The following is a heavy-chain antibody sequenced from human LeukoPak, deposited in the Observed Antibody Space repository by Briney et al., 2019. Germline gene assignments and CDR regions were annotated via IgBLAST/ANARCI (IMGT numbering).Heavy chain of an antibody. J-gene: IGHJ3*02. CDR3: ASTYDSGSYFQPLDI. CDR1: GGSISSYY. V-gene: IGHV4-59*08. CDR2: IYYSGST. Sequence: SETLSLTCTVSGGSISSYYWSWIRQPPGKGLEWIGYIYYSGSTNYNPSLKSRVTILVDTSKNQFSLKLSSVTAADTAVYYCASTYDSGSYFQPLDIWGQGTMVTVSS. D-gene: IGHD3-10*01.